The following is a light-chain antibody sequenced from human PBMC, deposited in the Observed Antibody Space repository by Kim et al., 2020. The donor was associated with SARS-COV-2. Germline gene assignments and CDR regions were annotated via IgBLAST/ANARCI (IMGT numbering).Light chain of an antibody. CDR1: QSVSSMY. CDR2: GAS. Sequence: IVLTQSPGTLSLSPGERATLSGRASQSVSSMYLAWYQQKPGQAPRLLIYGASSRATGIPDRFSGSGSGTDFTLTISRLEPEDCAVYYCQQYENSPWTFGQGTKVDIK. V-gene: IGKV3-20*01. CDR3: QQYENSPWT. J-gene: IGKJ1*01.